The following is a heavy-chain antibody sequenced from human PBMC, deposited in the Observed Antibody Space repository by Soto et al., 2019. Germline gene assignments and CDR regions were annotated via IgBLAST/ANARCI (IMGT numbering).Heavy chain of an antibody. J-gene: IGHJ5*02. V-gene: IGHV4-34*01. CDR3: ARGVPAAGLDYWFDP. Sequence: APETLSLTCAVYGGSFSGYYWSWIRQPPGKGLEWIGEINHSGSTNYNPSLKSRVTISVDASKNQFSLKLSSVTAADTAVYYCARGVPAAGLDYWFDPWGQGTLVTVSS. D-gene: IGHD2-2*01. CDR1: GGSFSGYY. CDR2: INHSGST.